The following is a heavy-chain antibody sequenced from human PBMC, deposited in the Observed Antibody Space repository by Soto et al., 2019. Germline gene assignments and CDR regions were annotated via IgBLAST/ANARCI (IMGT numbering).Heavy chain of an antibody. J-gene: IGHJ5*02. Sequence: PSETLSLTCSVSGDSISNSRFYWAWIRQPPGEGLEWIGSIYHTGNAYYNQSLKSQVTISVDTSTNQISLKLTSVTAADAALYYCARDFFDSSDYTTNWFDPWGQGTRVTVS. CDR3: ARDFFDSSDYTTNWFDP. CDR1: GDSISNSRFY. CDR2: IYHTGNA. D-gene: IGHD3-22*01. V-gene: IGHV4-39*01.